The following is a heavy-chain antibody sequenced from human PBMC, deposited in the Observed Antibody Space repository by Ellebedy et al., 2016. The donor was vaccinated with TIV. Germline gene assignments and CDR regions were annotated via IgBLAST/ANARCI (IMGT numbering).Heavy chain of an antibody. D-gene: IGHD2-2*01. CDR2: ISSSSSTI. J-gene: IGHJ5*02. CDR3: ARDRGCSSTSCYARWFDP. CDR1: GFTFSSYW. Sequence: GESLKISCAASGFTFSSYWMSWVRQAPGKGLEWVSYISSSSSTIYYADSVKGRFTISRDNAKNSLYLQMNSLRDEDTAVYYCARDRGCSSTSCYARWFDPWGQGTLVTVSS. V-gene: IGHV3-48*02.